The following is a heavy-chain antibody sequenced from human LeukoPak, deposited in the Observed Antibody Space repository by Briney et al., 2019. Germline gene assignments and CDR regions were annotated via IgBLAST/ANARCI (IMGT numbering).Heavy chain of an antibody. D-gene: IGHD6-19*01. CDR2: IYYSGST. Sequence: SETLSLTCTVSGGSISSYYWSWIRQPPGKGLEWIGYIYYSGSTNYNPSLKSRVTIPVDKSKNQFSLKLSSVTAADTAVYYCAGAKSGYSSSAADYWGQGTLVTVSS. CDR3: AGAKSGYSSSAADY. J-gene: IGHJ4*02. V-gene: IGHV4-59*12. CDR1: GGSISSYY.